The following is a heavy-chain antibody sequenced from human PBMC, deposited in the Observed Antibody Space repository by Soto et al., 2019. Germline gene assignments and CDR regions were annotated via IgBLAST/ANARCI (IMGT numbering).Heavy chain of an antibody. CDR3: AGDMGFGLSDY. J-gene: IGHJ4*02. CDR1: GSTFTNYA. CDR2: INAGNGNP. Sequence: QVQLVPSGAEVKKPGASVKVSCKASGSTFTNYAIVWVRQAPGQRLEWMGWINAGNGNPKYSQKFLGRVTITRDTSASTAYGEVSSLRSEGTAVYYCAGDMGFGLSDYWGQVILVTGSS. V-gene: IGHV1-3*01. D-gene: IGHD3-10*01.